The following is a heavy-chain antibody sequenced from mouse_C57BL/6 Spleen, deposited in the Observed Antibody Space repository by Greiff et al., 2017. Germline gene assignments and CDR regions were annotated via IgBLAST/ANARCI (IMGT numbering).Heavy chain of an antibody. CDR2: INPNNGGT. D-gene: IGHD2-3*01. V-gene: IGHV1-18*01. CDR1: GYTFTDYN. CDR3: ARYDEGVAFCAY. J-gene: IGHJ3*01. Sequence: EVKVVESGPELVKPGASVKIPCKASGYTFTDYNMDWVKQSHGKSLEWIGDINPNNGGTIYNQKFKGKATLTVDKSSSTAYMELRSLTSEDTAVYYCARYDEGVAFCAYWGDGTLVTVSA.